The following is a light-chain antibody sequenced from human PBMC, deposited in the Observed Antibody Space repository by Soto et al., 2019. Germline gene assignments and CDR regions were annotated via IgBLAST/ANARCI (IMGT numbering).Light chain of an antibody. CDR1: QDVRSE. V-gene: IGKV1-17*01. J-gene: IGKJ2*01. CDR3: LQHRAYPAT. CDR2: STS. Sequence: DIPMTQSPSALSASVGDRVTITCRASQDVRSELGWYQQKPGKAPKRLIYSTSTSQGGVPSRFSGSGSGTEFTLTISSLQPEDFATYYCLQHRAYPATFGQGTKVE.